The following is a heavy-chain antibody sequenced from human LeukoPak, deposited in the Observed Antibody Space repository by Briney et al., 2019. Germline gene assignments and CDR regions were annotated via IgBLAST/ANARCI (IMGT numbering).Heavy chain of an antibody. CDR3: AKGSGSYNGYGMDV. J-gene: IGHJ6*04. CDR1: GFTFSSYA. Sequence: PGGSLRLSCAASGFTFSSYAMSWVRQAPGKGLEWVSAISGSGGSTYYADSVKGRFTISRDNSKNTVYLQVNSLRAEDTAVYYCAKGSGSYNGYGMDVWGKGTTVTVSS. CDR2: ISGSGGST. V-gene: IGHV3-23*01. D-gene: IGHD3-10*01.